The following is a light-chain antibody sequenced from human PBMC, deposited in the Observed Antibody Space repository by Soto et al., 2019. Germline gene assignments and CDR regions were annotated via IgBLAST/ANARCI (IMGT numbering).Light chain of an antibody. J-gene: IGKJ2*01. Sequence: DIQMIQSPSTMSASVGDRVTITCRASQSISSWLAWYQQKPGKAPKLLIYKASTLESGVPSRFSGSGSGTEFTLTISSLQPDDFATYYYQQYKSYLYTFGQGTKLEIK. CDR1: QSISSW. CDR3: QQYKSYLYT. CDR2: KAS. V-gene: IGKV1-5*03.